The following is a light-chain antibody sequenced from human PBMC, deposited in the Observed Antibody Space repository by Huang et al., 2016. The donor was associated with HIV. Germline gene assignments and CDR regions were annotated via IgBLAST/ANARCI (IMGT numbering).Light chain of an antibody. Sequence: ETVMTQSPATLSVSPGEGATLSCRASQSVTSSLAWYQQKPGQAPRLLIYAVSTRATGSPVRFSGSGSGTEFTLTISSLQSEDSAVYYCQQYNNWPGHTFGQGTKLEIK. CDR3: QQYNNWPGHT. J-gene: IGKJ2*01. CDR2: AVS. CDR1: QSVTSS. V-gene: IGKV3-15*01.